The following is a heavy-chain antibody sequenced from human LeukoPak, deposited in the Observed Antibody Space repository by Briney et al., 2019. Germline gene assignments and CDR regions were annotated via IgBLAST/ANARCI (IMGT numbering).Heavy chain of an antibody. CDR3: ARGGMYDYGDPFDY. CDR1: GGTFSSYA. V-gene: IGHV1-69*06. CDR2: IIPIFGTA. D-gene: IGHD4-17*01. J-gene: IGHJ4*02. Sequence: RASVKVSCKASGGTFSSYAISWVRQAPGQGLEWMGGIIPIFGTANYAQKFQGRVTITADKSTSTAYMELSSLRSEDTAVYYCARGGMYDYGDPFDYWGQGTLVTVSS.